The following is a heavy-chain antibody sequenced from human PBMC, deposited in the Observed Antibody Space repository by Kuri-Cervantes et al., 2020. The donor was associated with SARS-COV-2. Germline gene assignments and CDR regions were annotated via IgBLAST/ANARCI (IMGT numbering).Heavy chain of an antibody. D-gene: IGHD3-3*01. Sequence: QTLSLTCAASGFTFGDYAMSWVRQAPGKGLEWVGFIRSKAYGGTTEYAASVKGRFTISRDDSKSIAYLQMNSLKTEDTAVYYCTNNDFWSGYYIDYWGQGTLVTVSS. CDR3: TNNDFWSGYYIDY. V-gene: IGHV3-49*04. CDR2: IRSKAYGGTT. J-gene: IGHJ4*02. CDR1: GFTFGDYA.